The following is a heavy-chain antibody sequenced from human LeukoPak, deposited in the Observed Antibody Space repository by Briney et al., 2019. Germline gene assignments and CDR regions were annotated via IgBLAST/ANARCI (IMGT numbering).Heavy chain of an antibody. V-gene: IGHV1-2*04. D-gene: IGHD6-13*01. J-gene: IGHJ4*02. CDR1: GYTFTGYY. CDR3: ARGAKRQLVRYYFDY. CDR2: INPNSGGT. Sequence: ASVKVSCKASGYTFTGYYMHWVRQAPGQGLEWMGWINPNSGGTNYAQKFQGWVTMTRDTSISTAYMELSSLGSEDTAVYYCARGAKRQLVRYYFDYWGQGTLVTVSS.